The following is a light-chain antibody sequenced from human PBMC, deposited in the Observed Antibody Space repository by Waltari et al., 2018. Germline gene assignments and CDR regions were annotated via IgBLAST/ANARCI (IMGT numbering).Light chain of an antibody. Sequence: SYDLIQPPSVPVSPGQTVRITCSGVKSADKYTSWYPQKPGQSPVLVIYHDKKRPSGIPERFSGSNSGNTVTLTISGTQTLDEADYYCQTWANYSVFFGGGTKLTVL. J-gene: IGLJ2*01. CDR1: KSADKY. CDR3: QTWANYSVF. CDR2: HDK. V-gene: IGLV3-1*01.